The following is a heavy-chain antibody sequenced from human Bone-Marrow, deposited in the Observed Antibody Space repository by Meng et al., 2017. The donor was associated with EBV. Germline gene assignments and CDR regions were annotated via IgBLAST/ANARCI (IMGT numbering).Heavy chain of an antibody. D-gene: IGHD3-10*01. Sequence: QVQLARSGAEVKKPGASVKVSCKTSGGTSNSDAISWVRQAPGQGLEWMGGLRPMLGAPNLAQKFQDRVTIIADKYTSTHYMELSSLRSDDTAVYYCASESGRGYTPDYWGRGTLVTVSS. V-gene: IGHV1-69*06. CDR2: LRPMLGAP. CDR3: ASESGRGYTPDY. J-gene: IGHJ4*02. CDR1: GGTSNSDA.